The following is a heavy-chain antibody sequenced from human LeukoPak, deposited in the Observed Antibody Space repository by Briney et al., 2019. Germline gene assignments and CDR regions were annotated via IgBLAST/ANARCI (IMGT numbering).Heavy chain of an antibody. D-gene: IGHD3-3*01. CDR2: TYYRSKWYN. CDR3: ARSNYDFWSNWFDP. Sequence: SQTLSLTCAISGDSVSSNSAAWNWIRQSPSRGPEWLGRTYYRSKWYNDYAVSVKSRITINPDTSKNQFSLQLNSVTPEDTAVYYCARSNYDFWSNWFDPWGQGTLVTVSS. V-gene: IGHV6-1*01. CDR1: GDSVSSNSAA. J-gene: IGHJ5*02.